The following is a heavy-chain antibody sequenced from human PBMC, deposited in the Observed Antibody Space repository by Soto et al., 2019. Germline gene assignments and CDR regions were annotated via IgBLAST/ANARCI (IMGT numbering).Heavy chain of an antibody. CDR1: GGSFSGYY. J-gene: IGHJ6*02. CDR2: INHSGST. D-gene: IGHD3-3*01. CDR3: ARGRGVFWRGYPYYYYGMDV. Sequence: SETLSLTCAVYGGSFSGYYWSWIRQPPGKGLEWIGAINHSGSTNYNPSLKSRVTISVDTSKNQFSLKLSSVTAADTAVYYCARGRGVFWRGYPYYYYGMDVWGQGTTVTVSS. V-gene: IGHV4-34*01.